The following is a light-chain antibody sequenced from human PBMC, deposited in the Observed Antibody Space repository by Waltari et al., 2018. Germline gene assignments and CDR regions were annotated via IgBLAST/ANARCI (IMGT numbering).Light chain of an antibody. J-gene: IGLJ3*02. CDR3: SSYTSISACVL. CDR1: SSDVGGYDY. Sequence: QSALTQPASVSGSPGQSITISCTGTSSDVGGYDYVSWYQQHPGKAPKLMIYDVSNRPSGVSNRFSGSKSGNTASLTISGLQAEDEADYYCSSYTSISACVLFDGGTKLTVL. V-gene: IGLV2-14*03. CDR2: DVS.